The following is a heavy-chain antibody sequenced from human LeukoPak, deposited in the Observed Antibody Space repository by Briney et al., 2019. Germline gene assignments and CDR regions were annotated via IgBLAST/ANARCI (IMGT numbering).Heavy chain of an antibody. CDR1: GFSVSTSG. V-gene: IGHV3-23*01. D-gene: IGHD6-13*01. CDR3: ADGFGNRWYPH. Sequence: GASLRPPSRTFGFSVSTSGKSWGRQDQGKGLETISAISVEGESAYYADSVKGRFTISRDNSKNKLYLQMKRLRAADTAVYFCADGFGNRWYPHWGQGSLVCVSS. J-gene: IGHJ1*01. CDR2: ISVEGESA.